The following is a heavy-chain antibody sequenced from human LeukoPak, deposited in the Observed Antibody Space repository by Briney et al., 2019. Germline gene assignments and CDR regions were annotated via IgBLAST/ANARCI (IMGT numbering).Heavy chain of an antibody. CDR2: IKQDGSEK. J-gene: IGHJ5*02. V-gene: IGHV3-7*01. CDR3: ARGQRPKGYCSGGSCYRWRWFDP. D-gene: IGHD2-15*01. CDR1: GFTFSSYW. Sequence: GGSLRLSCAASGFTFSSYWMSWVRQAPGKGLEWVANIKQDGSEKYYVDSAKGRFTISRDNAKNSLYLQMNSLRAEDTAVYYCARGQRPKGYCSGGSCYRWRWFDPWGQGTLVTVSS.